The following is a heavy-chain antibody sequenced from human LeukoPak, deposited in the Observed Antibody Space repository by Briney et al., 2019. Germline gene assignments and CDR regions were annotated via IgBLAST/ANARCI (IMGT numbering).Heavy chain of an antibody. Sequence: GGSLRLSSAASGFTFSSDWMSWVRPAPGKGLEWVSSITSGGDYIYYADSVKGRFTTSRDNAKNSLSLQLNSLRVEDTAVYYCARGHYDVLAASYKWTPDYWGQGTLVTVSS. D-gene: IGHD3-9*01. CDR3: ARGHYDVLAASYKWTPDY. CDR1: GFTFSSDW. J-gene: IGHJ4*02. V-gene: IGHV3-21*01. CDR2: ITSGGDYI.